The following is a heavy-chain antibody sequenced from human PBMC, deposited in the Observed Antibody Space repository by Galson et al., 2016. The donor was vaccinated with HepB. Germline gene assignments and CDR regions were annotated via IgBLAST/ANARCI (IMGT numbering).Heavy chain of an antibody. CDR1: GYTFNTYA. J-gene: IGHJ4*02. CDR2: NSAYNGNT. Sequence: SVKVSCKASGYTFNTYAISWVRQAPGQGLEWMGWNSAYNGNTNYEQKFQGRVTMTTDTSTTTAHMELRSLRSEDTAVYYCVRDVTGDNYGSDYLPFDYWGQGTLVTVSA. D-gene: IGHD3-10*01. V-gene: IGHV1-18*01. CDR3: VRDVTGDNYGSDYLPFDY.